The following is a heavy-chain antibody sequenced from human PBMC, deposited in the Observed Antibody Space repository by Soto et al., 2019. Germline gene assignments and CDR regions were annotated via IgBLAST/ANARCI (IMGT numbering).Heavy chain of an antibody. CDR2: ISESGSHT. J-gene: IGHJ4*02. CDR1: GFTFRNSA. V-gene: IGHV3-23*05. CDR3: AKGGLTTPEF. Sequence: VQLLESGGGLVLRGGSVRLSCAASGFTFRNSAMSWIRQSPGKGLEWVTLISESGSHTYYADSVKGRFTISRDNSNNTVFLQMKSLRGEDTAVYYCAKGGLTTPEFWGQGTLVTVSS. D-gene: IGHD3-16*01.